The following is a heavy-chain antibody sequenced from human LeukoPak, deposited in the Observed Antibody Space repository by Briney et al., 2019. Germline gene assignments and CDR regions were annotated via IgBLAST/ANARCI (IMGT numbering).Heavy chain of an antibody. CDR1: GGSISSYY. Sequence: SEALSLTCTVSGGSISSYYWSWIRQPAGKGLEWIGHIYSSGSTNYNPSLKSRVTMSVDTSKNQFSLKLSSVTAADTAVYYCARHPGEYDAFDLWSPGTMVTVSS. J-gene: IGHJ3*01. CDR3: ARHPGEYDAFDL. V-gene: IGHV4-4*07. CDR2: IYSSGST. D-gene: IGHD7-27*01.